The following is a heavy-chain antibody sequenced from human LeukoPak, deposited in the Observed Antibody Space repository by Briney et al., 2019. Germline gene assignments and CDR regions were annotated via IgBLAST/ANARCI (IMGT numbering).Heavy chain of an antibody. V-gene: IGHV4-34*01. CDR1: GGSFSGYY. Sequence: PSETLSLTCAVYGGSFSGYYWSWTRQPPGKGLEWIGEINHSGSTNYNPSLKSRVTISVDTSKNQFSLKLSSVTAADTAVYYCARGVGYCSSTSCYTYYYGMDVWGQGTTVTVSS. D-gene: IGHD2-2*01. CDR2: INHSGST. J-gene: IGHJ6*02. CDR3: ARGVGYCSSTSCYTYYYGMDV.